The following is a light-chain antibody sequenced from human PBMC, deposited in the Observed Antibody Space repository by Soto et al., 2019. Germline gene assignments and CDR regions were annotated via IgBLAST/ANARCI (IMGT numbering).Light chain of an antibody. CDR2: GAS. CDR1: ETINRDS. CDR3: AISVT. J-gene: IGKJ5*01. Sequence: VLVQSPGTLSLSPGEGGTVSCRASETINRDSLVWYQQKVGQAPRLLIYGASTRATGIPDRFSGGGSDTDFTLTISRVTPEDYAVYYCAISVTFGQGTRLEVK. V-gene: IGKV3-20*01.